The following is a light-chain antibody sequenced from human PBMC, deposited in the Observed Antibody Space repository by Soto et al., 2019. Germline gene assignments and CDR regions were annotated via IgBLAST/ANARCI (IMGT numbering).Light chain of an antibody. CDR1: QSVLYSSNNKNY. CDR3: QQYYSTSGT. V-gene: IGKV4-1*01. J-gene: IGKJ1*01. CDR2: WAS. Sequence: DIVMTQSPDSLAVSLGERATINCKSSQSVLYSSNNKNYLAWYQQKPGQPPKLLIYWASTRESGVPDRFSGSGSGTDFTLTISILQAEDVAVYYCQQYYSTSGTFGQGTKVEIK.